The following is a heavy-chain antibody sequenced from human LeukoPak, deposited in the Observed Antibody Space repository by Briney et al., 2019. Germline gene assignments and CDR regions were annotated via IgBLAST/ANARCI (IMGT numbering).Heavy chain of an antibody. CDR3: VSGSLQSGYNFDY. CDR1: GFTFSNYW. Sequence: GGSLRLSCAASGFTFSNYWMHWIRHVPGKALVWVSHIKYDGSATNYADAVKGRFAISRDNAKNTLYLQMNSLRAEDTAVYYCVSGSLQSGYNFDYWGQGALVTVSS. CDR2: IKYDGSAT. D-gene: IGHD3-3*01. V-gene: IGHV3-74*01. J-gene: IGHJ4*02.